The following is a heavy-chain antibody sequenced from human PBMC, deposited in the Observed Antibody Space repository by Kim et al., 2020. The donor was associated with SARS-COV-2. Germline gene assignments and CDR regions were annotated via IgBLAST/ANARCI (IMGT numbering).Heavy chain of an antibody. J-gene: IGHJ6*01. CDR3: ARDFSPIVVVPAAATYY. D-gene: IGHD2-2*01. V-gene: IGHV3-30-3*01. CDR1: GFTFSSYA. CDR2: ISYDGSNK. Sequence: GGSLRLSCAASGFTFSSYAMHWVRQAPGKGLEWVAVISYDGSNKYYADSVKGRFTISRDNSKNTLYLQMNSLRAEDTAVYYCARDFSPIVVVPAAATYY.